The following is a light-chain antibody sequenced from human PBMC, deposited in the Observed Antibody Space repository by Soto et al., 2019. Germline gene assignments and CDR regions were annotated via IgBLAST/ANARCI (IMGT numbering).Light chain of an antibody. CDR2: GAS. CDR1: EGLTSSY. J-gene: IGKJ5*01. V-gene: IGKV3-20*01. CDR3: QYSGSSPLT. Sequence: EIVLTQSPGSLSLSPGEVATLSCMASEGLTSSYLAWYQQKPGQAPSLLIYGASSRATGIPDRFSGSGSGTDFTLTISRLEPEDFAVYYCQYSGSSPLTFGQGTRLEIK.